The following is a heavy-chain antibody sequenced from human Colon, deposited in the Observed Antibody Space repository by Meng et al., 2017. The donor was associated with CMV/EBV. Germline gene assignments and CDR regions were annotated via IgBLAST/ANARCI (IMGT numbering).Heavy chain of an antibody. J-gene: IGHJ4*02. CDR1: GFSFNYYE. D-gene: IGHD2-2*01. CDR2: ISGSGRNT. V-gene: IGHV3-23*01. CDR3: AKEGMPASIPYFDT. Sequence: GGSLRLSCAASGFSFNYYEMNWVRQAPGKGLEWVSGISGSGRNTYYLDSVRGRFTISRDNSKRTVFLQMNSLRAGDTAVYYCAKEGMPASIPYFDTWGQGTLVTVSS.